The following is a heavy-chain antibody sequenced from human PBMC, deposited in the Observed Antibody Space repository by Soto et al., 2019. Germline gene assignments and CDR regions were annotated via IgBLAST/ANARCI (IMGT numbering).Heavy chain of an antibody. CDR2: IWQDGSNE. CDR3: ARGSLY. CDR1: EFALRSFG. V-gene: IGHV3-33*01. Sequence: GGSLRLSCAASEFALRSFGMHWVRQAPGKGLEWVAVIWQDGSNEFYLDSVKGRFIISRDNSKNTVYLQMNSLRADDTAVYYCARGSLYWGQGTLVTVSS. J-gene: IGHJ4*01.